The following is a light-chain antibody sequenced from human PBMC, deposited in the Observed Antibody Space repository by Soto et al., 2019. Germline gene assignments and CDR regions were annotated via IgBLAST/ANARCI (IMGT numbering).Light chain of an antibody. V-gene: IGLV2-14*01. CDR3: SSYTSSSTYV. CDR2: DVS. Sequence: QSVLTQPASVSGSPGQSIAISCTGTSSDVGGYNYVSWYQQHPGKAPKLMIYDVSNRPSGVSNRFSGSKSDNTASLTISGLQAEDEADYYCSSYTSSSTYVLGVGTKLTVL. CDR1: SSDVGGYNY. J-gene: IGLJ1*01.